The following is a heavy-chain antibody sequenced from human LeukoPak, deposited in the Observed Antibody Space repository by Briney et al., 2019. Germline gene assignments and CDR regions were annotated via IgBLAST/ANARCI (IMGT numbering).Heavy chain of an antibody. D-gene: IGHD3-10*01. CDR3: AREPQNHYGSGSYYSRFDP. Sequence: SDTLSLTCTVSDYSISSSDWWGWIRQPPGKGLQWIGHIYYTANTNYNPSLKSRVTISIDTSKNLFSLKLKSVTALDTGVYYCAREPQNHYGSGSYYSRFDPWGQGTLVTVSS. V-gene: IGHV4-28*06. J-gene: IGHJ5*02. CDR2: IYYTANT. CDR1: DYSISSSDW.